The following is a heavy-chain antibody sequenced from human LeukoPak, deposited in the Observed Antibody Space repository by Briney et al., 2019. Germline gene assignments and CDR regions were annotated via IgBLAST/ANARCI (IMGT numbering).Heavy chain of an antibody. Sequence: GGSLRLSCTASGFTFGDYAMSWFRQAPGKGLEWVGFIRSKVYGGTTEYAASVKGRFIISRDDSRSIAYLQMNSLRTEDTAVYYCTRDPIDFWSTYYFDYWGQGTLVTVSS. V-gene: IGHV3-49*03. CDR3: TRDPIDFWSTYYFDY. CDR1: GFTFGDYA. J-gene: IGHJ4*02. D-gene: IGHD3-3*01. CDR2: IRSKVYGGTT.